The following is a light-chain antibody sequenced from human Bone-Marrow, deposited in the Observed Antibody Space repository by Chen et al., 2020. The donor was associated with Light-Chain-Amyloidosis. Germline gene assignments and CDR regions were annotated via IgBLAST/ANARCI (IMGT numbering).Light chain of an antibody. Sequence: DIVMTQSPLSLPVTPGEPASISCRSSQSLLHSNGQKYLDWYVQKPGQSPQLLIYLGSTRASGVPDRFSGSGSGTDFTLEISRVEAEDVGFYYCMQALQTPRTFGQGTKVEIK. CDR3: MQALQTPRT. CDR2: LGS. CDR1: QSLLHSNGQKY. V-gene: IGKV2-28*01. J-gene: IGKJ2*01.